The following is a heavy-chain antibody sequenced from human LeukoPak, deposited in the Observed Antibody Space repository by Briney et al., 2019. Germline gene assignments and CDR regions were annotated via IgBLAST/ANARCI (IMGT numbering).Heavy chain of an antibody. D-gene: IGHD3-10*01. CDR3: ARAKGYYGSGSYPDY. J-gene: IGHJ4*02. Sequence: KPSETLSLTCTVSGGSISSYYWSWIRQPPGKGLEWIGYIYYSGSTNYNPSLKSRVTISVGTSKNQFSLKLSSVTAADTAVYYCARAKGYYGSGSYPDYWGQGTLVTVSS. CDR1: GGSISSYY. V-gene: IGHV4-59*01. CDR2: IYYSGST.